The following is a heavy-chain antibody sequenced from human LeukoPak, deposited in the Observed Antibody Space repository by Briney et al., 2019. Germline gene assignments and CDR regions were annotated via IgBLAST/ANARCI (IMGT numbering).Heavy chain of an antibody. CDR3: ARVWAICSSTSCQGYYYYYYMDV. CDR1: GYTFTSYG. CDR2: ISAYNANT. Sequence: GASVKASFKASGYTFTSYGISWVRQAPGQGLEWMGWISAYNANTNYAQKLQGRVTMTTDTSTSTAYMELRSLRSDDTAVYYCARVWAICSSTSCQGYYYYYYMDVWGERTTVTVSS. V-gene: IGHV1-18*01. D-gene: IGHD2-2*01. J-gene: IGHJ6*03.